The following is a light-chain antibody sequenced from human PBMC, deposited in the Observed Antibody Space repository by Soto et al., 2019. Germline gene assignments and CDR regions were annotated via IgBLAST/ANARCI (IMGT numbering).Light chain of an antibody. CDR3: QQFGSSSWT. V-gene: IGKV3-20*01. CDR2: GAS. Sequence: ESVLTQSPGTLSLSPGERATLSCRASQSVSSSYLAWYQQKPGQAPRLLIYGASSRATGIPDRFSGSGSGTDFTLTVSRLEPEDFAVYYCQQFGSSSWTFGQGPKVAIK. CDR1: QSVSSSY. J-gene: IGKJ1*01.